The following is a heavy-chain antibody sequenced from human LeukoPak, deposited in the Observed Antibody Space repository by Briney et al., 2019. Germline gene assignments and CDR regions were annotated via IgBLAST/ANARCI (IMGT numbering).Heavy chain of an antibody. D-gene: IGHD3-22*01. V-gene: IGHV3-7*01. CDR1: GFTFSTYW. J-gene: IGHJ4*02. CDR2: IKDDGSEK. Sequence: GGSLRLSCAASGFTFSTYWMSWVRQAPGKGLEWVANIKDDGSEKYYVDSVKGRFTISRDNAKNSLYLQMNSLRAEDTAVYFCARPAYSSGSYFDYWGQGTLVTVSS. CDR3: ARPAYSSGSYFDY.